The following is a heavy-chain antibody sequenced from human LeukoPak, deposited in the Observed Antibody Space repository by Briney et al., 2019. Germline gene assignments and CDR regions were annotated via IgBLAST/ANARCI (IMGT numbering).Heavy chain of an antibody. V-gene: IGHV3-30*18. CDR2: ISYDGSNK. CDR3: AKDGLNYGDYYYYYGMDV. D-gene: IGHD4-17*01. CDR1: GFTFCSYG. Sequence: GGSLRLSCAASGFTFCSYGMHWVRQAPGKGLEWVAVISYDGSNKYYADSVKGRFTISRDNSKNTLYLQMNSLRAEDTAVYYCAKDGLNYGDYYYYYGMDVWGQGTTVTVSS. J-gene: IGHJ6*02.